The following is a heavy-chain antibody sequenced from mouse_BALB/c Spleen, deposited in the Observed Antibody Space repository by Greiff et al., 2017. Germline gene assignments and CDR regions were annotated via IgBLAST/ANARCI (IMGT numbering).Heavy chain of an antibody. V-gene: IGHV5-6-4*01. J-gene: IGHJ3*01. D-gene: IGHD2-4*01. CDR3: TRDYDYAWFAY. CDR2: ISSGGSYT. CDR1: GFTFSSYT. Sequence: EVKLVESGGGLVKPGGSLKLSCAASGFTFSSYTMSWVRQTPEKRLEWVATISSGGSYTYYPDSVKGRFTISRDNAKNTLYLQMSSLKSEDTAMYYCTRDYDYAWFAYWGQGTLVTVSA.